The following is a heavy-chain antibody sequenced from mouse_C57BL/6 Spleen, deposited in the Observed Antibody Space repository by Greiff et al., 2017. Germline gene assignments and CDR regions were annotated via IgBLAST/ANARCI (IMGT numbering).Heavy chain of an antibody. Sequence: LMESGPELVKPGASVKISCKASGYTFTDYYINWVKQRPGQGLEWIGWICPGSGNTKYNEKFKGKATLTVDTSSSTAYMQLSSLTSEDSAVYFCARLKGTAQATAWFAYWGQGTLVTVSA. V-gene: IGHV1-84*01. J-gene: IGHJ3*01. CDR3: ARLKGTAQATAWFAY. CDR1: GYTFTDYY. CDR2: ICPGSGNT. D-gene: IGHD3-2*02.